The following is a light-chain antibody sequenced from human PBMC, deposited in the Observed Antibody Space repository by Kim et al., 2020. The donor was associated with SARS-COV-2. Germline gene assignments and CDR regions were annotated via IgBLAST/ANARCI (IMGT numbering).Light chain of an antibody. CDR3: NTRGSNDNVL. CDR2: GKN. Sequence: SSELTQDPAVSVALGQTVRITCQGDSLRSYYATWYQQKQGQAPIVVIYGKNNRPSGIPSRFSGSSSGDTASLTITGTQAGDEADYYCNTRGSNDNVLFGGGTQLTF. CDR1: SLRSYY. V-gene: IGLV3-19*01. J-gene: IGLJ2*01.